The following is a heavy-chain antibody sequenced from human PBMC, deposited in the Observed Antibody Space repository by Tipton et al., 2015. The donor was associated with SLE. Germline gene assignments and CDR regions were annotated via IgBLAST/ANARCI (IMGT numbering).Heavy chain of an antibody. CDR3: ARGPNYYGSGSYGMDV. CDR2: IYYSGST. D-gene: IGHD3-10*01. CDR1: GGSISSYY. J-gene: IGHJ6*02. V-gene: IGHV4-59*12. Sequence: TLSLTCTVSGGSISSYYWSWIRQPPGKGLEWIGYIYYSGSTNYNPSLKSRVTIPVDTSKNQFSLKLSSVTAADTAVYYCARGPNYYGSGSYGMDVWGQGTTVTVSS.